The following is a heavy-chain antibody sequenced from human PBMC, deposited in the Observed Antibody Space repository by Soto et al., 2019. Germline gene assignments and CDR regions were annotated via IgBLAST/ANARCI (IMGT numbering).Heavy chain of an antibody. CDR3: ARLLDTAMVVGLDY. V-gene: IGHV4-34*01. CDR2: INHSGST. Sequence: SETLSLTCAVYDGSFSGYYWSWIRQPPGKGLEWIGEINHSGSTNYNPSLKSRVTISVDTSKNQFSLKLSSVTAADTAVYYCARLLDTAMVVGLDYWGQGTLVTVSS. D-gene: IGHD5-18*01. J-gene: IGHJ4*02. CDR1: DGSFSGYY.